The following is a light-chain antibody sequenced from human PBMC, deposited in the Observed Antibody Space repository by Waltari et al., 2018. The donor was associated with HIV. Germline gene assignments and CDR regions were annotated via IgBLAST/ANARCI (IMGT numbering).Light chain of an antibody. V-gene: IGLV3-21*04. CDR1: NLEIKS. CDR2: DDS. Sequence: SYVLTQPPSVSVAPGKTAKIACEGDNLEIKSVHGYQQRPGQAPRQVIDDDSDRPSGIPERFSGSNSGNTATLSITRVEVGDEADHYCQVWDSSSDHWVFGGGTKLTVL. CDR3: QVWDSSSDHWV. J-gene: IGLJ3*02.